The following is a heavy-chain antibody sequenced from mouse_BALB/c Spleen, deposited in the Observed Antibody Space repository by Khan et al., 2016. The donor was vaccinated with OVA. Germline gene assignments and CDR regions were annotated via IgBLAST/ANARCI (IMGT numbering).Heavy chain of an antibody. CDR3: ATHLTGSFAY. Sequence: EVQVVESGGDLVKSGGSLKLSCAASGFTFSPYSMSWVRQTPDKRLEWVATISSDCDYNYYPDSVKGRFNISRDNAKNTLYLQMSSLKSEDTAIYYCATHLTGSFAYWGQGTLVTVSA. CDR1: GFTFSPYS. V-gene: IGHV5-6*01. CDR2: ISSDCDYN. J-gene: IGHJ3*01. D-gene: IGHD4-1*01.